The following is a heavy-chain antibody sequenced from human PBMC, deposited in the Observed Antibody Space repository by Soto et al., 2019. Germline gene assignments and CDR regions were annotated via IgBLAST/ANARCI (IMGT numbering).Heavy chain of an antibody. CDR2: ITPGGGIT. Sequence: QVQLVQSGAEVKKPGASVRVSCKASGYTFTTYDIHWVRQAPGLGLEWMGIITPGGGITSYAQKFKGRITMPRDTSTSTVYMELSSLRSEDTAMYYCAKVLSELVPRYFDTWGQGTLVTVSS. J-gene: IGHJ4*02. V-gene: IGHV1-46*01. CDR1: GYTFTTYD. D-gene: IGHD6-13*01. CDR3: AKVLSELVPRYFDT.